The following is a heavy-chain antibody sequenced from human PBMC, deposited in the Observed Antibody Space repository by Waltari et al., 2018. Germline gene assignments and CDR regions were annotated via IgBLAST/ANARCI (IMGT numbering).Heavy chain of an antibody. V-gene: IGHV3-23*01. CDR2: ISNSDDTT. Sequence: EMHLLESGGSLAQPGESLRLSCAASGFTFSDSALPWVRQAPGKGLEWVSTISNSDDTTYYAESVKGRFTISRDNSKSTLFLQMNSLRADDTAIYYCAKELERKPYYYYGWDVWGQGTTVTVSS. D-gene: IGHD1-1*01. CDR3: AKELERKPYYYYGWDV. J-gene: IGHJ6*02. CDR1: GFTFSDSA.